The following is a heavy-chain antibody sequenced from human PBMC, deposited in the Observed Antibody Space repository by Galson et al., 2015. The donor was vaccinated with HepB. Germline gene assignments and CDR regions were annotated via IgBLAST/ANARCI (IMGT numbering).Heavy chain of an antibody. Sequence: SVKVSCKASGDTFSIYVISWVRQAPGQGPEWMGGIFPIINTTKYAQKFQGRVTITADESTTTSYMELSSLRSEDTAVYYCARVAHGFWSGHLDYWGQGTLVTVSS. CDR2: IFPIINTT. J-gene: IGHJ4*02. V-gene: IGHV1-69*13. CDR1: GDTFSIYV. CDR3: ARVAHGFWSGHLDY. D-gene: IGHD3-3*01.